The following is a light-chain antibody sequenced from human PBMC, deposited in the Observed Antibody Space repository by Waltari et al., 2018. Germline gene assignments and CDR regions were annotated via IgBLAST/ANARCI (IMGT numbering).Light chain of an antibody. CDR1: QSISSW. CDR2: KAS. J-gene: IGKJ4*01. V-gene: IGKV1-5*03. CDR3: QQYNSYLT. Sequence: DTQMTQSPSTLSASVGDSVTITCRASQSISSWLAWYQQKPGKAPKLLIYKASSLESGVPSRFSGSGSGTEFTLTISSLQPDDFATYYCQQYNSYLTFGGGTKVEIK.